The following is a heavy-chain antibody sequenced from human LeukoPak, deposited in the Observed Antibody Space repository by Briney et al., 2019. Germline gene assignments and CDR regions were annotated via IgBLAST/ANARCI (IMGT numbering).Heavy chain of an antibody. CDR2: ISGSGGST. Sequence: PGGSLRLSCAASGFTFSSYAMSWVRQAPGKGLEWVSAISGSGGSTYYADSVKGRFTISRDNSKNTLYLQMSSLRAEDTAVYYCAKDLRRYCSSTSCYCWGQGTLVTVSS. V-gene: IGHV3-23*01. CDR3: AKDLRRYCSSTSCYC. D-gene: IGHD2-2*01. CDR1: GFTFSSYA. J-gene: IGHJ4*02.